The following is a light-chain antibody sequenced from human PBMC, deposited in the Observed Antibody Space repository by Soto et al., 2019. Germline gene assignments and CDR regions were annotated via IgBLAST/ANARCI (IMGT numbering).Light chain of an antibody. Sequence: QSALTQPASVSGSPGQSITISCTGTSSDVGTYNYVSWYQQHPGKAPKLMIYEVSNRPSGVSNRFSGSKSGNTASLTISGLQADDEADYCCCSYAGTYTGVFGGGTKLTVL. V-gene: IGLV2-14*01. CDR2: EVS. J-gene: IGLJ3*02. CDR1: SSDVGTYNY. CDR3: CSYAGTYTGV.